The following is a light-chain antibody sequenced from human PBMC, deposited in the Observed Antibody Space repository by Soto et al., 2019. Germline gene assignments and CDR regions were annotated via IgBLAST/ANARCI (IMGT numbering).Light chain of an antibody. V-gene: IGLV1-44*01. CDR3: AAWDDSLNAVL. Sequence: QAVVTQPPSASATPGQRVTISCSGSSSNIGANPVNWYRQLPGTAPKLLLYSDVQRPSGVPDRVSGSKSGTSASLAISGLQSEDEADYFCAAWDDSLNAVLFGGGTQLTVL. J-gene: IGLJ2*01. CDR2: SDV. CDR1: SSNIGANP.